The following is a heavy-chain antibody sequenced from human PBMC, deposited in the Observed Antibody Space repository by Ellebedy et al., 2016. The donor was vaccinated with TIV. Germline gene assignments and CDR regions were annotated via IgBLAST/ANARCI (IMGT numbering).Heavy chain of an antibody. CDR2: INTSSTTT. CDR1: GFTFSTYV. V-gene: IGHV3-48*03. J-gene: IGHJ5*02. D-gene: IGHD6-19*01. Sequence: PAGSLRLSCAASGFTFSTYVMNWVRQAPGKGLEWIAYINTSSTTTHYTDSVRGRFTISRDDAKDSLYLQMSSLRAEDTAVYYCVRKADISGWHPLDPWGKGTLVTVSS. CDR3: VRKADISGWHPLDP.